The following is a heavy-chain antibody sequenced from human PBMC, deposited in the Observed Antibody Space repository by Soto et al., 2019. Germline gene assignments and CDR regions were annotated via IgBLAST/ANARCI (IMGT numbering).Heavy chain of an antibody. V-gene: IGHV3-23*01. J-gene: IGHJ2*01. D-gene: IGHD4-17*01. Sequence: EVPLLESGGGLVQPGGSLRLSCAASGFTFSSYAMSWVRQAPGKGLEWVSAISGSGGSTYYADSVKGRFTISKDNSKNTLYRQMNSLRAEDTAVYYCAKRTVGWYFDLWGRGTLVTVSS. CDR1: GFTFSSYA. CDR2: ISGSGGST. CDR3: AKRTVGWYFDL.